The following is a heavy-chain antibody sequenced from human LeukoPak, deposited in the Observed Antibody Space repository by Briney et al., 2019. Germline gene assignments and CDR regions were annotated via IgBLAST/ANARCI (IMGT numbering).Heavy chain of an antibody. CDR1: GGTFSSYA. D-gene: IGHD5-12*01. CDR2: IIPIFGTA. Sequence: SVKVSCKASGGTFSSYAISWVRQAPGQGLEWMGGIIPIFGTANYAQKFQGRVTITADESTSTAYMELSSLRSEDTAVYYCARVSEWLRQFDYWGQGTLVTVSS. CDR3: ARVSEWLRQFDY. J-gene: IGHJ4*02. V-gene: IGHV1-69*13.